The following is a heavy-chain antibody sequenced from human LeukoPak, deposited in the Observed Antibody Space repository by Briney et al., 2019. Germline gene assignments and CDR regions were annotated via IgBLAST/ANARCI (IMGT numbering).Heavy chain of an antibody. CDR1: GFTFDDYG. J-gene: IGHJ1*01. CDR2: INWNGGST. V-gene: IGHV3-20*04. CDR3: ARDLRAAAGTSRYFQH. Sequence: PGGSLRLSCAASGFTFDDYGMTWVRQAPGKGLEWVSGINWNGGSTGYADSVKGRFTISRDNAKTSLYLQMNSLTAEDTALYYCARDLRAAAGTSRYFQHWGQGTLVTASS. D-gene: IGHD6-13*01.